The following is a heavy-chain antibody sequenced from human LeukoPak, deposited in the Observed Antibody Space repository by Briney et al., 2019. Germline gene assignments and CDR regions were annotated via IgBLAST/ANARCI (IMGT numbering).Heavy chain of an antibody. V-gene: IGHV4-59*08. Sequence: SETLSLTCTVSGDSISRYYWSWIRQTPGKGLEWIGNIYYSGSTNYNPSLKSRVTISVDTSKNQFSLKLNSVTAADTAVYYCARHGYSYGLFNYWGQGTLVTVSS. CDR2: IYYSGST. D-gene: IGHD5-18*01. CDR3: ARHGYSYGLFNY. CDR1: GDSISRYY. J-gene: IGHJ4*02.